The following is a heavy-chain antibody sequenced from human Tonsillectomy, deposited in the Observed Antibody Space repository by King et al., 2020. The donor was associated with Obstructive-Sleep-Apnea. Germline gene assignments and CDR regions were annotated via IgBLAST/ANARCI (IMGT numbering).Heavy chain of an antibody. D-gene: IGHD3-22*01. CDR1: GFTFSSFG. CDR2: IWYDGSNE. Sequence: QLVQSGGGVVQPGRSLRLSCAASGFTFSSFGMHWVRQAPGKGLEWVAVIWYDGSNEYYVDSVKGRFTISRDNSKSTLYLQMNSLRADDTAVYYCAKGDYYDSSGYPYYFDYWGQGTLVTVSS. J-gene: IGHJ4*02. V-gene: IGHV3-33*06. CDR3: AKGDYYDSSGYPYYFDY.